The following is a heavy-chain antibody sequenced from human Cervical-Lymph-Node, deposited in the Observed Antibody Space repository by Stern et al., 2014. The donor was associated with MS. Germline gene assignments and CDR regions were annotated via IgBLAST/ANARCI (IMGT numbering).Heavy chain of an antibody. D-gene: IGHD4-17*01. CDR1: GGSISSGGYS. CDR3: ARSSTVTTNAFDI. J-gene: IGHJ3*02. CDR2: IYHSGST. Sequence: QVQLQESGSGLVKPSQTLSLTCAVSGGSISSGGYSWSWIRQPPGKGLEWIGYIYHSGSTYYNPSLKSRDTISVDRSKNQFSLKLSSVTAADTAVYYCARSSTVTTNAFDIWGQGTMVTVSS. V-gene: IGHV4-30-2*01.